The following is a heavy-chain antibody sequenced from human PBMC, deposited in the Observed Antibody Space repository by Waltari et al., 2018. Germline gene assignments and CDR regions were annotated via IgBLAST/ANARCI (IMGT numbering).Heavy chain of an antibody. CDR2: IYYSGST. Sequence: QVQLQESGPGLVKPSETLSLTCPVSGGSISSHYWSWIRQPPGKGLEWIGYIYYSGSTNYNPSLKSRVTISVDTSKNQFSLKLSSVTAADTAVYYCARDLPGYCSGGSCYPSWGQGTLVTVSS. J-gene: IGHJ5*02. V-gene: IGHV4-59*11. CDR1: GGSISSHY. CDR3: ARDLPGYCSGGSCYPS. D-gene: IGHD2-15*01.